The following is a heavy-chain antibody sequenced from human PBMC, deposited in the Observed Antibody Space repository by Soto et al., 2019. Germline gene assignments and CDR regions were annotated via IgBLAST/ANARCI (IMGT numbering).Heavy chain of an antibody. V-gene: IGHV3-21*01. CDR3: ARRRKDVYNYGSTFDY. D-gene: IGHD5-12*01. CDR1: GFTFSSYA. CDR2: ISSTGKYI. Sequence: PGGSLRLSCAVSGFTFSSYAMNWVRQTLGKGLEWVSSISSTGKYIYYADSMEGRFSISRDNAKNSLYLQMNSLRAEDTAVYFCARRRKDVYNYGSTFDYWGQGTLVTVSS. J-gene: IGHJ4*02.